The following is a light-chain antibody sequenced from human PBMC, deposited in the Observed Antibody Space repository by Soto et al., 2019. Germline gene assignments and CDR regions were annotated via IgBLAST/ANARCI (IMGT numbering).Light chain of an antibody. CDR2: DAS. CDR3: QQYNSYWGT. J-gene: IGKJ1*01. V-gene: IGKV1-5*01. CDR1: QSISSW. Sequence: DIQMTQSPSTLSASVGDRVTITCRASQSISSWLAWYQQKPGKAPKLLIYDASSLESGVPSRFRGSRSGTEFTLTISSLQPDEFASYYCQQYNSYWGTFGQGTKVEIK.